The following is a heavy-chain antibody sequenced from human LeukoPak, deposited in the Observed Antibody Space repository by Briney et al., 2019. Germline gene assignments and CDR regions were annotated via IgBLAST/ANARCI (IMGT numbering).Heavy chain of an antibody. CDR3: AKDTSSSWFFDY. D-gene: IGHD6-13*01. CDR2: ISGSGGRT. J-gene: IGHJ4*02. CDR1: GFTFSSYA. Sequence: GGSLRLSCAASGFTFSSYAMSWVRQAPGKGLEWVSAISGSGGRTYYADSVKGRFTISRDNSKNTLYLQMNSLRAEDTAVYYCAKDTSSSWFFDYWGQGTLVTVSS. V-gene: IGHV3-23*01.